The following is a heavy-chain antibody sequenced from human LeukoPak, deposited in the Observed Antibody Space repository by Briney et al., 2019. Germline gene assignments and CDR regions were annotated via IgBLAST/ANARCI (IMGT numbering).Heavy chain of an antibody. CDR2: IYYSGST. CDR3: ARGGTVATPSY. D-gene: IGHD4-23*01. J-gene: IGHJ4*02. V-gene: IGHV4-31*03. CDR1: GVSISSGGYY. Sequence: SETLSLTCTVSGVSISSGGYYWSWIRQPPGKGLEWLGYIYYSGSTYYNPSLNSRVTISVDTSKNQFSLNVSSVTAADTAVYYCARGGTVATPSYWGQGTLVTVFS.